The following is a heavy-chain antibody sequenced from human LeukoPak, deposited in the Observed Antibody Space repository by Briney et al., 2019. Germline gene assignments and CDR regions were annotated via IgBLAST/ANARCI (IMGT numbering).Heavy chain of an antibody. CDR1: GITFSFFG. CDR2: IWYGGSNK. CDR3: AKPGFYNGVIAARQGLGAFDI. D-gene: IGHD6-6*01. Sequence: PGGSLRLSCAASGITFSFFGMHWVRQAPGKGLEWVAVIWYGGSNKYYADSVKGRFTISRDNSKNTLYLQMNSLRAEDTAVYYCAKPGFYNGVIAARQGLGAFDIWGQGTMVTVSS. J-gene: IGHJ3*02. V-gene: IGHV3-30*02.